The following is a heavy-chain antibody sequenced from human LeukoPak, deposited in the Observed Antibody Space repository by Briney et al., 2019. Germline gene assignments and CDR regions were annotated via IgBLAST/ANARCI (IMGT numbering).Heavy chain of an antibody. CDR3: AYGHGDYLRD. V-gene: IGHV3-48*03. CDR2: ISSSGSTI. D-gene: IGHD4-17*01. CDR1: GFTFSSYE. J-gene: IGHJ4*02. Sequence: GGSLRLSCAASGFTFSSYEMNWVRQAPGKGLEWVSYISSSGSTIYYADSVKGRFTISRDNAKNSLYLEMNSLRSEDTAVYYCAYGHGDYLRDWGQGTLVTVSS.